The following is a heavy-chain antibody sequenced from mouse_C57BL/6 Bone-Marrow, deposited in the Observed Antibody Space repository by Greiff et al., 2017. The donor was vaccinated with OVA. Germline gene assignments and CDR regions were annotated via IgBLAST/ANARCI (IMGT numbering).Heavy chain of an antibody. V-gene: IGHV5-4*01. D-gene: IGHD1-1*01. J-gene: IGHJ1*03. CDR1: GFTFSSYA. CDR3: ARDQKKIYYYGSYWYFDV. CDR2: ISDGGSYT. Sequence: EVQRVESGGGLVKPGGSLKLSCAASGFTFSSYAMSWVRQTPEKRLEWVATISDGGSYTYYPDNVKGRFTISRDNAKNNLYLQMSHLKSEDTAMYYCARDQKKIYYYGSYWYFDVWGTGTTVTVSS.